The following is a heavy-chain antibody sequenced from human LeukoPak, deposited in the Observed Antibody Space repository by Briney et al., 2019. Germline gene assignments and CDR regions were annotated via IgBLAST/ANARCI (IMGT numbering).Heavy chain of an antibody. D-gene: IGHD2-2*02. CDR3: AKGYCRGISCYSDY. CDR2: ISYDGSTK. J-gene: IGHJ4*02. V-gene: IGHV3-30-3*01. Sequence: GGSLRLSCAASGFTFSPYAFHWVRQAPGKGLEWVTVISYDGSTKYYADSVKGRFTISRDSSKDTLYLQMNSLRAEDTAVYYCAKGYCRGISCYSDYWGQGTLVTVSS. CDR1: GFTFSPYA.